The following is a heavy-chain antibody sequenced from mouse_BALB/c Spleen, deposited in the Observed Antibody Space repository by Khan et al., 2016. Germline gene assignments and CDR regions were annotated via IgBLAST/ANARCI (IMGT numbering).Heavy chain of an antibody. V-gene: IGHV5-6-3*01. Sequence: EVELVEAGGSIVQTAGSLKRSCASSRFTISSYGMSSVRQTPDKRLELVATIDSNGGSTDYPAGVKRGVPISGGSARSALYLQMRRLRSGDTAMYCCGRSAIGGQGTTLTVSS. CDR2: IDSNGGST. CDR3: GRSAI. CDR1: RFTISSYG. J-gene: IGHJ2*01. D-gene: IGHD2-12*01.